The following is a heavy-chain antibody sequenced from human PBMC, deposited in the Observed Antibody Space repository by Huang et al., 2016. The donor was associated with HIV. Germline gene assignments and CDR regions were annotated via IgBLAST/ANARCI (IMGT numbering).Heavy chain of an antibody. V-gene: IGHV3-30*18. Sequence: QVQLVESGGGVVQPGRSLRLSCAVSGFIFSNFGMHWVRQATGKGLEWVALISKDGSNKKYADSVKGRVSSSRDNSNKTLYLQRNSLRAEDTAVYYCAKDVADYGDYGRLGDYFYGLDVWGQGTTVTVSS. J-gene: IGHJ6*02. CDR1: GFIFSNFG. CDR2: ISKDGSNK. CDR3: AKDVADYGDYGRLGDYFYGLDV. D-gene: IGHD4-17*01.